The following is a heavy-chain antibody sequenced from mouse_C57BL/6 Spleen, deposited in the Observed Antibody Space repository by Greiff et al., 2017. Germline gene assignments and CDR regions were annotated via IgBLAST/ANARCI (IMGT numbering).Heavy chain of an antibody. CDR2: INPSRGYT. Sequence: QVQLQQSGAELARPGASVKMSCKASGYTFTSYTMHWVQQRPGQGLEWIGYINPSRGYTKYNQKFKDKATLTADKSSSTAYMQLSSLTSEDSAVYYCARERDYSYYGAMDYWGQGTSVTVSS. J-gene: IGHJ4*01. CDR1: GYTFTSYT. V-gene: IGHV1-4*01. D-gene: IGHD2-12*01. CDR3: ARERDYSYYGAMDY.